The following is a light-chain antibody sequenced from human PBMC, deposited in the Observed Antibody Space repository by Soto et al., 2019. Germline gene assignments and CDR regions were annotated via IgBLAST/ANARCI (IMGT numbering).Light chain of an antibody. CDR3: QQYNTLLWT. Sequence: EVVMTQSPATLSVSPGERATLSCRASQNVNANLAWYQQKPGQAPRLLIHGASTRATGNPARFSGSGFGTEFILTLSSLQSEDFAVYYCQQYNTLLWTFGQGNKVEGK. V-gene: IGKV3-15*01. CDR1: QNVNAN. CDR2: GAS. J-gene: IGKJ1*01.